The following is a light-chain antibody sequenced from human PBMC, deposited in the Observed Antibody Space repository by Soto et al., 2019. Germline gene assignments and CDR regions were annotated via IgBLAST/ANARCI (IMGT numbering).Light chain of an antibody. V-gene: IGKV3-11*01. CDR3: QQRSNWPIT. CDR1: QSVSSY. CDR2: DAS. J-gene: IGKJ5*01. Sequence: SAAAVSLKKGERATLSCRASQSVSSYLAWYQQKPGQAPRLLIYDASNRATGIPARFSGSGSGTDFTLTISSLEPEDFAVYYCQQRSNWPITFGQVGLLAIK.